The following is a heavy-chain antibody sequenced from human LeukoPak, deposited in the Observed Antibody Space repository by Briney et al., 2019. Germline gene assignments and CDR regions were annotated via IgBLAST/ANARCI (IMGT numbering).Heavy chain of an antibody. CDR3: ARVGDAPDYYGSGSLDY. D-gene: IGHD3-10*01. CDR2: MNPNSGNT. CDR1: GYTFTSYD. J-gene: IGHJ4*02. V-gene: IGHV1-8*01. Sequence: ASVKVSCKASGYTFTSYDINWVRQATGQGLEWMGWMNPNSGNTGYAQKLQGRVTMTRNTSISTAYMELSSLRSEDTAVYYYARVGDAPDYYGSGSLDYWGQGTLVTVS.